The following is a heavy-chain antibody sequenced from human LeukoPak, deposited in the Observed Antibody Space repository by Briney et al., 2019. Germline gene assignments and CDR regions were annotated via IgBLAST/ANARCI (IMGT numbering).Heavy chain of an antibody. Sequence: GGSLRLSCAVSGFSFSSFALSWVRQAPGKGLEWVSSISRSTETTLYADSVRGRFTISRDNSKNTGVLQMNNWRAEDTAVYYCAKRAAVSGIVGPFDYWGQGTLVTVSS. V-gene: IGHV3-23*01. CDR1: GFSFSSFA. J-gene: IGHJ4*02. D-gene: IGHD6-19*01. CDR2: ISRSTETT. CDR3: AKRAAVSGIVGPFDY.